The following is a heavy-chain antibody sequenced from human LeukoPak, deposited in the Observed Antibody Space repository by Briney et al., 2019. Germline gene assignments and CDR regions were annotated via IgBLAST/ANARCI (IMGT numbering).Heavy chain of an antibody. Sequence: GGSLRLSCAASGFSFSTYGMHWVRQAPGKGLEWVALIWYDGSNEYYADSVKGRFTISRDNSKNTLYLQMNSLRAEDTAVYYCAKEHTQTYYYDSSGYYFDHWGQGTLVTVPS. CDR1: GFSFSTYG. CDR2: IWYDGSNE. J-gene: IGHJ4*02. CDR3: AKEHTQTYYYDSSGYYFDH. D-gene: IGHD3-22*01. V-gene: IGHV3-30*02.